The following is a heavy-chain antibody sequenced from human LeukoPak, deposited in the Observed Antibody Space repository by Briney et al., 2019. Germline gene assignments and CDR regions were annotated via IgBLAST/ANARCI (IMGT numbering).Heavy chain of an antibody. J-gene: IGHJ4*02. CDR2: ITGGSTYI. Sequence: GRSLRLSCAASGFTFISYTMNWVRQAPGKGLEWVSSITGGSTYIYYADSLKGRFTISRDNAKNSLYLQMNSLRADDTAVYYCARVIGQYSSSWPFDYWGQGTLVTVSS. CDR1: GFTFISYT. V-gene: IGHV3-21*01. CDR3: ARVIGQYSSSWPFDY. D-gene: IGHD6-13*01.